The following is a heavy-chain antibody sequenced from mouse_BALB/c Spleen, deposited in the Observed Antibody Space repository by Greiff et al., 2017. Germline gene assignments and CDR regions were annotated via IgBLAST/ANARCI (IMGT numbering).Heavy chain of an antibody. CDR2: IWAGGST. J-gene: IGHJ3*01. D-gene: IGHD2-4*01. V-gene: IGHV2-9*02. Sequence: VKLQESGPGLVAPSQSLSITCTVSGFSLTSYGVHWVRQPPGKGLEWLGVIWAGGSTNYNSALMSRLSISKDNSKSQVFLKMNSLQTDDTAMYYCARAHYDYDTGAWFAYWGQGTLVTVSA. CDR3: ARAHYDYDTGAWFAY. CDR1: GFSLTSYG.